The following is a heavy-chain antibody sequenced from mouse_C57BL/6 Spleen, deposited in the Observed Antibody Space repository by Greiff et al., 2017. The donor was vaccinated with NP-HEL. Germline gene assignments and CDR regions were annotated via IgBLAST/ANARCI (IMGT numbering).Heavy chain of an antibody. J-gene: IGHJ3*01. CDR2: IHPNSGST. CDR3: ARFYYGSSWFAY. CDR1: GYTFTSYW. D-gene: IGHD1-1*01. V-gene: IGHV1-64*01. Sequence: VKLQQPGAELVKPGASVKLSCKASGYTFTSYWMHWVKQRPGQGLEWIGMIHPNSGSTNYNEKFKSKATLTVDKSSSTAYMQLSSLTSEDSAVYYCARFYYGSSWFAYWGQGTLVTVSA.